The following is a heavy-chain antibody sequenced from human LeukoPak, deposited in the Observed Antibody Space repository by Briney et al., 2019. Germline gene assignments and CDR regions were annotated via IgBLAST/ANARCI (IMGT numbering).Heavy chain of an antibody. CDR1: GGSISSGGYS. Sequence: SETLSLTYAVSGGSISSGGYSWSWIRQPPGKGLEWIGYIYHSGSTYYNPSLKSRVTISVDRSKNQFSLKLSSVTAADTAVYYCARDIGSGFDYWGQGTLVTVSS. CDR2: IYHSGST. CDR3: ARDIGSGFDY. V-gene: IGHV4-30-2*01. J-gene: IGHJ4*02. D-gene: IGHD2-15*01.